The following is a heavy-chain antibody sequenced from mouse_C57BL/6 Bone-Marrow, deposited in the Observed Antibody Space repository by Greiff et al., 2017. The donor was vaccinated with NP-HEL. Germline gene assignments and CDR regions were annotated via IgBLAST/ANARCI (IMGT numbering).Heavy chain of an antibody. CDR3: ARGIYYGYDYAMDY. D-gene: IGHD2-2*01. Sequence: VQLQQPGAELVRPGSSVKLSCKASGYTFTSYWMDWVKQRPGQGLEWIGNIYPSDSETHYNQKFKDKATLTVDKSSSTAYMQLSSLTSEDSAVYYCARGIYYGYDYAMDYWGQGTSVTVSS. V-gene: IGHV1-61*01. CDR1: GYTFTSYW. J-gene: IGHJ4*01. CDR2: IYPSDSET.